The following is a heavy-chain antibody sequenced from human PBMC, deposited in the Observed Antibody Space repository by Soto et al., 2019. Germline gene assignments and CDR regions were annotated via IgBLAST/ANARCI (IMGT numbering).Heavy chain of an antibody. Sequence: GGSLRLSCAASGFTFSNYWMTWVRQAPGKGLEWVANIKQDGSEKYYVDSVKGRFTISRDNARNSLFLQMNSPRAEDTAVYYCARIDGWGQGTMVTVSS. CDR1: GFTFSNYW. V-gene: IGHV3-7*01. CDR3: ARIDG. CDR2: IKQDGSEK. J-gene: IGHJ3*01.